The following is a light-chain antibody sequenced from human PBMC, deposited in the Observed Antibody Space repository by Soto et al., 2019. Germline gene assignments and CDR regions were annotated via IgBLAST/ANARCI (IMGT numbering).Light chain of an antibody. CDR3: CSYAGSYSS. Sequence: QSALTQPRSVSGSPGQSVTISCTGTSSDVGGYNYVSWYQQHPGKAPKLMIYDVSKRPSGVPDRFSGSKSSNTASLTISGLQAEDEADYYCCSYAGSYSSFGTGTKVTVL. CDR1: SSDVGGYNY. J-gene: IGLJ1*01. V-gene: IGLV2-11*01. CDR2: DVS.